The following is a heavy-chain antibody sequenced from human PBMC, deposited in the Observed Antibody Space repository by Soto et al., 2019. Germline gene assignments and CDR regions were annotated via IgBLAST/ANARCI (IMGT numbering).Heavy chain of an antibody. V-gene: IGHV1-46*01. J-gene: IGHJ5*02. CDR2: INPSGGST. Sequence: GASVKVSCKASGYTFTSYYMHWVRQAPGQGLEWMGIINPSGGSTSYAQKFQGRVTMTRDTSTSTVYMELSSLRSEDTAVYYCARIFSTSSKGGESWFDPWGQGTLVTVSS. CDR3: ARIFSTSSKGGESWFDP. CDR1: GYTFTSYY. D-gene: IGHD2-2*01.